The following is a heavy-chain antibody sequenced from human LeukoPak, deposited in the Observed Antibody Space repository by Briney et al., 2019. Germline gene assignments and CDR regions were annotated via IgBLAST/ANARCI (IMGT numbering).Heavy chain of an antibody. J-gene: IGHJ4*02. CDR2: INPNSGGT. Sequence: GASVKVSCKASGYTFTGYYMHWVRQAPGQGLEWMGWINPNSGGTNYAQKFQGRVTMTRDTSISTAYMELSRLRSDDTAVYYCARAPIAVAGTTGLDYFDYWGQGTLVTVSS. D-gene: IGHD6-19*01. V-gene: IGHV1-2*02. CDR1: GYTFTGYY. CDR3: ARAPIAVAGTTGLDYFDY.